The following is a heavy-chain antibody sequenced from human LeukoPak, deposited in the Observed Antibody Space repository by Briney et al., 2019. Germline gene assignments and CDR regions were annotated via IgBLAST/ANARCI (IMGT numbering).Heavy chain of an antibody. CDR3: AKEGEGHITMKALLTRDLDY. J-gene: IGHJ4*02. Sequence: GGSLRLSCAASGFTFSDYHMSWIRQAPGKGLEWVSVIYSGGSTYYADSVKGRFTISRDNSKNTLYLQMNSLRAEDTAVYYCAKEGEGHITMKALLTRDLDYWGQGTLVTVSS. V-gene: IGHV3-53*01. D-gene: IGHD3-22*01. CDR2: IYSGGST. CDR1: GFTFSDYH.